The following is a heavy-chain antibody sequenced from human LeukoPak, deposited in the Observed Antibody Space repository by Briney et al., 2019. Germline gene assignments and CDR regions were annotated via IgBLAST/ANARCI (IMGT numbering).Heavy chain of an antibody. CDR2: ISYDGSNK. D-gene: IGHD2-2*01. CDR3: ARGGSTSCNP. V-gene: IGHV3-30*03. CDR1: GFTFSSYG. J-gene: IGHJ5*02. Sequence: GRSLRLSCAASGFTFSSYGMHWVRQAPGKGLEWVAVISYDGSNKYYADSVKGRFTISRDNSKNTLYLQMNSLRAEDTAVYYCARGGSTSCNPWGQGTLVTVSS.